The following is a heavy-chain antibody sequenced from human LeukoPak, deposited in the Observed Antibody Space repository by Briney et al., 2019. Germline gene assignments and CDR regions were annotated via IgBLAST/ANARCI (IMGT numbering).Heavy chain of an antibody. J-gene: IGHJ4*02. CDR1: GFTFSGSA. CDR3: TINDFWSGRSDY. CDR2: IRSKANSYAT. D-gene: IGHD3-3*01. Sequence: GGSLRLSCAASGFTFSGSAMHWVRQASGKGLEWVGRIRSKANSYATAYAASVKGRFTISRDDSKNTAYLQMNSLKTEDTAVYYCTINDFWSGRSDYWGQGTLVTVSS. V-gene: IGHV3-73*01.